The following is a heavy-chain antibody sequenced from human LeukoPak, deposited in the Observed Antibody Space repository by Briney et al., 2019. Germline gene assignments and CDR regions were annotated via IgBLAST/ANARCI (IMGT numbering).Heavy chain of an antibody. D-gene: IGHD3-10*01. CDR1: GLSFRGNG. V-gene: IGHV3-30*02. J-gene: IGHJ4*02. Sequence: PGGSLRLSCAASGLSFRGNGMHWVRQAPGKGLERVSFIRYDETNYYYADSVKGRFTSSRDNYKNTVYLQMNSLRPEDTAVYYCGICRGRWEILDYWGQGTLVTVSS. CDR3: GICRGRWEILDY. CDR2: IRYDETNY.